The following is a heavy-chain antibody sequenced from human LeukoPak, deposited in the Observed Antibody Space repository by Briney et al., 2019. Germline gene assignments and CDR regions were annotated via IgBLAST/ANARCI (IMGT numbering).Heavy chain of an antibody. J-gene: IGHJ4*02. D-gene: IGHD3-10*01. CDR2: ISGSGGST. CDR1: GFTFSSYG. Sequence: GALRLSCAASGFTFSSYGMSWVRQAPGKGLEWVSAISGSGGSTYYADSVKGRFTISRDNSKNTLYLQMNSLRAEDTAVYYCARDVPYGSGSYSFDYWGQGTLVTVSS. V-gene: IGHV3-23*01. CDR3: ARDVPYGSGSYSFDY.